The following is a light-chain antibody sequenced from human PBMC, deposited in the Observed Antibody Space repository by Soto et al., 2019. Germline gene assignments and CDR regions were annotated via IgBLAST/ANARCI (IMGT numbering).Light chain of an antibody. J-gene: IGKJ4*01. CDR1: QSVDSD. CDR3: QQYNNWPLT. Sequence: EIVMTQSPATLSVSPGERATLSCRASQSVDSDLGWYQQRPGHPPELLIYRASTRATGVPARFSGSGSGTEFTLTISSLQSEDFAVYYCQQYNNWPLTFGGGTKVDIK. V-gene: IGKV3-15*01. CDR2: RAS.